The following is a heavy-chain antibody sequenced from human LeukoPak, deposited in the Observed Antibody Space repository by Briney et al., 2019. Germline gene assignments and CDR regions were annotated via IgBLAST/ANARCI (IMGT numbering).Heavy chain of an antibody. D-gene: IGHD2-15*01. CDR3: ARSRRVVVPSTLNSADDYYYYMDV. J-gene: IGHJ6*03. CDR1: GYTFTYYG. V-gene: IGHV7-4-1*02. Sequence: ASVKVSCKASGYTFTYYGLNWVRQAPGQGLECLGGINTNTGNPTYGQGFTGRFVFSFDTSVSTAYLEISSLKAEDTAIYYCARSRRVVVPSTLNSADDYYYYMDVWGKGTTVTVSS. CDR2: INTNTGNP.